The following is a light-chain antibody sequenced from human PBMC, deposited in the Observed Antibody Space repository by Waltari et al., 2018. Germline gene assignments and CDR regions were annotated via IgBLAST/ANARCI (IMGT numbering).Light chain of an antibody. CDR2: WAS. V-gene: IGKV4-1*01. Sequence: DIVMTQSPDSLAVSLGETATINCKSSQSVLYSSNNKNYLSWYQQKPGQPPKLLIYWASTRESGVPDRFSGSGSGTDFTLTISSLQAEDVAVYYCQQYYNTPYSYGQGTKLEIK. CDR3: QQYYNTPYS. CDR1: QSVLYSSNNKNY. J-gene: IGKJ2*03.